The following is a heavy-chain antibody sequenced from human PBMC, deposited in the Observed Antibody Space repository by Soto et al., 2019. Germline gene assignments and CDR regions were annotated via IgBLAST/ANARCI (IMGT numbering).Heavy chain of an antibody. Sequence: GGSLRLSCAASGFTFDDYAMHWVRQAPGKGLEWVSGISWNSGSIGYADSVKGRFTISRDNAKNSLYLQMNSLRAEDTALYYCAKGGIDSNDYYYYGMDVWGQGTTVTVSS. CDR2: ISWNSGSI. J-gene: IGHJ6*02. D-gene: IGHD4-4*01. CDR3: AKGGIDSNDYYYYGMDV. V-gene: IGHV3-9*01. CDR1: GFTFDDYA.